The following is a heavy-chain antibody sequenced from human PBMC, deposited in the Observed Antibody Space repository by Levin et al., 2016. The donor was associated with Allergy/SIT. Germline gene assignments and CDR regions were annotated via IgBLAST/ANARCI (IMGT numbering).Heavy chain of an antibody. J-gene: IGHJ6*02. CDR1: GGTFSSYA. Sequence: SVKVSCKASGGTFSSYAISWVRQAPGQRLEWMGGIIPIFGTANYAQKFQGRVTITADKSTSTAYMELSSLRSEDTAVYYCARGAAARPDYYYGMDVWGQGTTVTVSS. CDR3: ARGAAARPDYYYGMDV. V-gene: IGHV1-69*06. CDR2: IIPIFGTA. D-gene: IGHD6-6*01.